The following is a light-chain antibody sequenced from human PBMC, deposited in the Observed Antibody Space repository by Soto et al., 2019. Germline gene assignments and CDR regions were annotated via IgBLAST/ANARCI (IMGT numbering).Light chain of an antibody. Sequence: DIQMTQSPSTLSASVGDIVTITCRASQDISAWLAWYQQKPGKPPKLVIYKATALETGVPSRFSGSGFGTDFTLTISNLQSEDFAVYYCRQYNNWPPITFGQGTRLEIK. CDR2: KAT. J-gene: IGKJ5*01. CDR3: RQYNNWPPIT. V-gene: IGKV1-5*03. CDR1: QDISAW.